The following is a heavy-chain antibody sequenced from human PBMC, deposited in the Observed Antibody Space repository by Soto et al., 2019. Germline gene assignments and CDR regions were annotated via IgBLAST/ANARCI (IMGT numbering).Heavy chain of an antibody. CDR1: GGSFSGYY. Sequence: TLSLTCAVYGGSFSGYYWTWIRQSPGKGLEWIGNVNHRGSTNYNVSLQSRVTISVYTSQNQFSLKLDSVTAADTAVYYCARDGFCSGGTCRIGNWFDPWGQGTLVTVSS. V-gene: IGHV4-34*01. D-gene: IGHD2-15*01. CDR2: VNHRGST. J-gene: IGHJ5*02. CDR3: ARDGFCSGGTCRIGNWFDP.